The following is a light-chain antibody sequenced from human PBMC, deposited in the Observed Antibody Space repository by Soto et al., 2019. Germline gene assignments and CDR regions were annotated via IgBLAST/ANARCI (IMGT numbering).Light chain of an antibody. Sequence: NFMLTQPHSVSESPGKTVTISCTRSSGSIASNYVQWYQQRPGSAPTTVIYEDNQRPSGVPDRFSGSIDSSSNSASLTISGLKTEDEAAYYCQSYDNSSYVFGTGTKLTVL. V-gene: IGLV6-57*04. CDR1: SGSIASNY. CDR2: EDN. J-gene: IGLJ1*01. CDR3: QSYDNSSYV.